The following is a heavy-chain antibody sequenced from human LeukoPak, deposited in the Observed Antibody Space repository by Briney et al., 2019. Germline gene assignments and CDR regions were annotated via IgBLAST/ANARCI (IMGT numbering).Heavy chain of an antibody. CDR1: GFTFSGYW. J-gene: IGHJ4*02. Sequence: GGSLRLSCAASGFTFSGYWMMWVRQAPGKGLEWVANIKQDGSVKQYVDSVKGRFTISRDISKNTLYLQMSSLTAEDTAVYYCAKGGTRGTYYFDYWGQGALVTVSS. V-gene: IGHV3-7*01. CDR3: AKGGTRGTYYFDY. D-gene: IGHD1-1*01. CDR2: IKQDGSVK.